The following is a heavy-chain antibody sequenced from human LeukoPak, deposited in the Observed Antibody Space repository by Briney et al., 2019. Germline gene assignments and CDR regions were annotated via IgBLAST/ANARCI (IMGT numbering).Heavy chain of an antibody. V-gene: IGHV3-72*01. J-gene: IGHJ4*02. D-gene: IGHD1-26*01. CDR2: TRNKANSYST. Sequence: QPGGSPRLSCAASGFTLSDHYMDWVRQAPGKGLEWVGRTRNKANSYSTEYAASVKGRFTIPRDESKNSLYLQMNSLKTEDTAVYYCGRSRAGAIDYWGQGTLVTVSS. CDR1: GFTLSDHY. CDR3: GRSRAGAIDY.